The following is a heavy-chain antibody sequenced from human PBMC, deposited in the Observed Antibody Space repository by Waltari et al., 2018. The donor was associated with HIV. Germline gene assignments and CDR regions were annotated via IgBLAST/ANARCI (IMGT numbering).Heavy chain of an antibody. J-gene: IGHJ6*02. CDR3: AREKKLGLEGMDV. D-gene: IGHD3-16*01. CDR1: GFTFTGNY. V-gene: IGHV1-2*02. CDR2: SNANTGGT. Sequence: QDQLVQSGDEVKKPGASVKVSCKASGFTFTGNYIHWLRQAPGQGPEWMAWSNANTGGTNAARKWQGRVTGTRDTYGTTAFMELSGLRYDDTAVYYCAREKKLGLEGMDVWGQGTTVIVSS.